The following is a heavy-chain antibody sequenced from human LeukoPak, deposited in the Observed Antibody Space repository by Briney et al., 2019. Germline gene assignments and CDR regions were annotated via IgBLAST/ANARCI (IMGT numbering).Heavy chain of an antibody. V-gene: IGHV3-74*01. J-gene: IGHJ4*02. D-gene: IGHD1-26*01. CDR1: GFSLSSYW. CDR2: IDSDGTGT. CDR3: TSGGGSYFL. Sequence: PGGSLRLSCAGSGFSLSSYWMHWVRQAPGKGLVWVSRIDSDGTGTSYADSVKGRFTISRDNAKNTLYLQMNSLRDEDTAVYFCTSGGGSYFLWGQGTLVTVSS.